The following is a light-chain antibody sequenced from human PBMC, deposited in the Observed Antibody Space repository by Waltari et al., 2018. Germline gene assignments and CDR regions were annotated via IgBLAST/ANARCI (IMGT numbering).Light chain of an antibody. CDR1: QDISTG. J-gene: IGKJ2*01. V-gene: IGKV1-12*01. CDR3: QQANSFPRT. Sequence: DTQMTQSPSSLSASVGARVTITSRASQDISTGLAWYQQKPGKAPKVLIYAASTLQSYVPSRFSGSGSGTDFTLTISSLQPEDFGTYYCQQANSFPRTFGQGTKVEIK. CDR2: AAS.